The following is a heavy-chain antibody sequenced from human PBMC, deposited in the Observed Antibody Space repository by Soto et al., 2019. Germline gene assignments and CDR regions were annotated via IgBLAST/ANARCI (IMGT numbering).Heavy chain of an antibody. D-gene: IGHD2-21*01. CDR3: AIETSAHCREY. CDR2: IHYSGSYT. Sequence: PWGSLRLSCAASGFTFGDCGMSWFRQAPGKGLEWVSTIHYSGSYTHYPDSVKGRFTISRDNSRNILYLQLNSLRAEDTAVYYCAIETSAHCREYWGQGTMVSVSA. V-gene: IGHV3-23*01. CDR1: GFTFGDCG. J-gene: IGHJ4*02.